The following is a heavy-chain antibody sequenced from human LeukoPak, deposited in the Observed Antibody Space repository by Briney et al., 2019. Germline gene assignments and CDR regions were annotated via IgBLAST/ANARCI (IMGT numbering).Heavy chain of an antibody. CDR2: IYHSGST. Sequence: SGTLSLTCAVSGGSISSSNWWSWVRQPPGKGLEWIGEIYHSGSTNYNPSLKSRVTISVDKSKNQFSLKLSSVTAADTAVYYCATNSGSPTDWFDPWGQGTLVTVSS. D-gene: IGHD1-26*01. J-gene: IGHJ5*02. CDR3: ATNSGSPTDWFDP. CDR1: GGSISSSNW. V-gene: IGHV4-4*02.